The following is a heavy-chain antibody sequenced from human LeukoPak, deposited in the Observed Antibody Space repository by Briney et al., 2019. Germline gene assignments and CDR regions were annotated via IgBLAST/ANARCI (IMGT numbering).Heavy chain of an antibody. D-gene: IGHD3-22*01. CDR3: ARAPVPNYYDSSGYSGRMAFDI. CDR1: GVSISSGGYS. V-gene: IGHV4-30-2*01. CDR2: IYHSGST. J-gene: IGHJ3*02. Sequence: PSETLSLTCAVSGVSISSGGYSWSWIRQPPGKGLEWIGYIYHSGSTYYNPSLKSRGTISVDRSKNQFSLKLSSVTAADTAVYYCARAPVPNYYDSSGYSGRMAFDIWGQGTMATVSS.